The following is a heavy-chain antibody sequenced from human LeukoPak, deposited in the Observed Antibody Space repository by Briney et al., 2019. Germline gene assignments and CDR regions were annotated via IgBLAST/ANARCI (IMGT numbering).Heavy chain of an antibody. CDR3: ARLSSDYYDSSGYRAYYYYYGMDV. D-gene: IGHD3-22*01. CDR1: GYSFTNYW. Sequence: GESLKISCKGSGYSFTNYWIGWVRQMPGKGLEWMEIIYPGDSDTRYSPSFQGQVTISADKSISTAYLQWSSLKASDTAMYYCARLSSDYYDSSGYRAYYYYYGMDVWGQGTTVTVSS. J-gene: IGHJ6*02. V-gene: IGHV5-51*01. CDR2: IYPGDSDT.